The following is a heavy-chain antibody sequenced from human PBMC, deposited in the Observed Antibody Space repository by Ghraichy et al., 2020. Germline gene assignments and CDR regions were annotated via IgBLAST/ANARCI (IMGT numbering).Heavy chain of an antibody. Sequence: SETLSLTCAVSGGSISTSNWWSWVRQAPGKGLEWIGEIYHTGATKYSPSLKSRVTISIDHFKNQFSLTMTSVTAADTAVYYCASLVLRFAGNWLAPWGQGILVTVSS. J-gene: IGHJ5*02. V-gene: IGHV4-4*02. D-gene: IGHD3-3*01. CDR2: IYHTGAT. CDR3: ASLVLRFAGNWLAP. CDR1: GGSISTSNW.